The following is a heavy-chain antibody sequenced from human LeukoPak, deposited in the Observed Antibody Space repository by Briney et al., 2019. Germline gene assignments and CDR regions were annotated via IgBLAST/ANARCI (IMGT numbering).Heavy chain of an antibody. J-gene: IGHJ6*02. CDR1: GGSISSYY. D-gene: IGHD3-22*01. V-gene: IGHV4-59*08. CDR3: ARHYYDSSGDYYWSVYYYGMDV. Sequence: PSETLSLTCTVAGGSISSYYWSWIRQPPGKGLEWIGYIYYSGSTNYNPSLKSRVTISVDTSKNQFSLKLSSVTAADTAVYYCARHYYDSSGDYYWSVYYYGMDVWGQGTTVTVSS. CDR2: IYYSGST.